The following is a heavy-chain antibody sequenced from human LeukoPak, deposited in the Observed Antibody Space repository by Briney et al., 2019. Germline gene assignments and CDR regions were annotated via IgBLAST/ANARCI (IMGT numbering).Heavy chain of an antibody. V-gene: IGHV4-31*03. CDR2: IYYSGSA. Sequence: PSQTLSLTCTVSGGSISSGGYYWSWIRQHPGKGLEWIGYIYYSGSAYYNPSLKSRVTISVDTSENQFSLKLSSVTAADTAVYYCASEINDFWSGYFNWGQGTLVTVSS. D-gene: IGHD3-3*01. CDR3: ASEINDFWSGYFN. J-gene: IGHJ4*02. CDR1: GGSISSGGYY.